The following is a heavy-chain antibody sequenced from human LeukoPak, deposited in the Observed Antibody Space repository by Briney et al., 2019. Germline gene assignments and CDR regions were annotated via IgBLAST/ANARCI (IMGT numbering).Heavy chain of an antibody. CDR1: GGTFSSYA. Sequence: SVKVSCKDPGGTFSSYAISWVRQAPGQGLEWMGGIIPIFGTANYAQKFQGRVTITADGSTSTAYMELSSLRSEDTAVYYCARVQLGIFDYWGQGTLVTVSS. V-gene: IGHV1-69*13. J-gene: IGHJ4*02. D-gene: IGHD7-27*01. CDR2: IIPIFGTA. CDR3: ARVQLGIFDY.